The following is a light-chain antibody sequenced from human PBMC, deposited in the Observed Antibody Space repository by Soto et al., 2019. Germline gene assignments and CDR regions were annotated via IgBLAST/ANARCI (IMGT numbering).Light chain of an antibody. CDR1: QSVISSH. V-gene: IGKV3-20*01. J-gene: IGKJ1*01. Sequence: ELTQSPGTLSLSPGERATLSCRPSQSVISSHLAWYQQKRVQAPRLLIYDTSTRATGIPDRFSVSGSGTDFTLTISRLEHEDFAVYHGQQYGASTWTFCQGTKVDIK. CDR2: DTS. CDR3: QQYGASTWT.